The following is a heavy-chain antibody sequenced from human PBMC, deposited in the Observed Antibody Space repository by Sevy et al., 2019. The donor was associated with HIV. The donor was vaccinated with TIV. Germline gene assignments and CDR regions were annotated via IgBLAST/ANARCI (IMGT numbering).Heavy chain of an antibody. CDR1: GASITSSNYY. J-gene: IGHJ3*01. CDR3: ARRGYCGDRICYPWAFDV. Sequence: SETLSLTCTVSGASITSSNYYWAWIRQPPGKGLEWIGSIFYGGGTYYNPSLKSRLTISVDTAKNQFYLKLTSVTAADTAVYHCARRGYCGDRICYPWAFDVWGQGTMVTVSS. D-gene: IGHD2-21*01. V-gene: IGHV4-39*01. CDR2: IFYGGGT.